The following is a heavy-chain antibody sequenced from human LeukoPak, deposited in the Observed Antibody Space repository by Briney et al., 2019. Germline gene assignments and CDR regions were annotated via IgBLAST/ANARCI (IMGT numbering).Heavy chain of an antibody. Sequence: PGGSLRLSCAASGFTFSSYWMSWVRQAPGKGLEWVANIKQDGSEKYYVDSVKGRFTISRDNAKNSLYLQMNSLRAEDTAVYYCARDLSRAGYYYDSSGYYGGEFDYWGQGTLVTVSS. V-gene: IGHV3-7*01. J-gene: IGHJ4*02. D-gene: IGHD3-22*01. CDR1: GFTFSSYW. CDR2: IKQDGSEK. CDR3: ARDLSRAGYYYDSSGYYGGEFDY.